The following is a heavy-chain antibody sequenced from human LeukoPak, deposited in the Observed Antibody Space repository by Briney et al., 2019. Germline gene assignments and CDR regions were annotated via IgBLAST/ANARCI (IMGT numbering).Heavy chain of an antibody. D-gene: IGHD6-6*01. Sequence: ASVKVSCKAYGYTFTGYYMHWVRQAPGQGHEWMGWINPNSGGTNYAQKFQGRVTMTRDTSISTAYMELSRLRSDDTAVYYCALEFSSSSYYFDYWGQGTLVTVSS. CDR2: INPNSGGT. CDR1: GYTFTGYY. J-gene: IGHJ4*02. V-gene: IGHV1-2*02. CDR3: ALEFSSSSYYFDY.